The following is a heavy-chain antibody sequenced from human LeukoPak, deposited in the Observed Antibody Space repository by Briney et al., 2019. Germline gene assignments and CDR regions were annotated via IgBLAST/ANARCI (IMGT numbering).Heavy chain of an antibody. Sequence: SETLSLTCTVSGGSISSYHWSWIRQPPGKGLECIGFIYYSGSTNYNPSLKSRVTISVDTSKNQFSLKLSSVTAADTAVYYCARDPLVGATSCFDYWGQGTLVTVSS. J-gene: IGHJ4*02. D-gene: IGHD1-26*01. CDR1: GGSISSYH. V-gene: IGHV4-59*12. CDR2: IYYSGST. CDR3: ARDPLVGATSCFDY.